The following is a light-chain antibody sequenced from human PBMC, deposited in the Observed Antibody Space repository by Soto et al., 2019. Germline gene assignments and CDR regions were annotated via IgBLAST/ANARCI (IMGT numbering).Light chain of an antibody. V-gene: IGKV3D-15*01. CDR2: DIF. CDR3: QQYNSWPLT. Sequence: EVLLTQSPCTLSLSRGERATLSCRASERIYSAYLGWYQQKPGQAPRLVIYDIFTRATGVPTRISGSGSGTEFTLTISSLQSEDFEVYYCQQYNSWPLTFGGGTKVDIK. CDR1: ERIYSAY. J-gene: IGKJ4*01.